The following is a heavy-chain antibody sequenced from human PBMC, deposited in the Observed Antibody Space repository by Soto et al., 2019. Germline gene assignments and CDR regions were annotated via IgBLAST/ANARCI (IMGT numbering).Heavy chain of an antibody. CDR1: GYTFTGYY. Sequence: QVQLVQSGAEVKKPGASVKVSCKASGYTFTGYYMHWVRQAPGQGLEWMGWINPNSGGTNYAQKFQGWVTMTRDTSISTAYMELSRLRSDDTAVYYCARGYYDSSGYWEGEFDYWGQGTLVTVSS. J-gene: IGHJ4*02. V-gene: IGHV1-2*04. CDR2: INPNSGGT. D-gene: IGHD3-22*01. CDR3: ARGYYDSSGYWEGEFDY.